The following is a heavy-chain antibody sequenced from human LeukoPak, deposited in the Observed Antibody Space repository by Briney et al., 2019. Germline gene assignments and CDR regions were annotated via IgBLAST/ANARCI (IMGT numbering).Heavy chain of an antibody. CDR3: ARRSGNWYYFDY. Sequence: ASVKVSCKASGYTFTSYGISWVRQAAGQGLEWMGGITTYNGDSNYAQNLQGRVTMTTDTSTTTAYMELRNLRSDDTAVYYCARRSGNWYYFDYWGQGTLVTVSS. D-gene: IGHD6-13*01. J-gene: IGHJ4*02. CDR2: ITTYNGDS. V-gene: IGHV1-18*01. CDR1: GYTFTSYG.